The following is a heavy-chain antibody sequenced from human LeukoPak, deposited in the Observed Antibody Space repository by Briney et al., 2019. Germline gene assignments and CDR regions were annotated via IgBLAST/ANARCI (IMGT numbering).Heavy chain of an antibody. J-gene: IGHJ4*02. V-gene: IGHV4-61*08. Sequence: PSETLSLTCTVCGGSVSSGGYYWSWIRQPPGKGLDWIGYVYDSGSGKYKPSLNSRVTISIDTSKNQFSLKLNSVTAADTAVYYCARLRSGGYFEYWGQGTLVTVSS. CDR3: ARLRSGGYFEY. D-gene: IGHD4-17*01. CDR1: GGSVSSGGYY. CDR2: VYDSGSG.